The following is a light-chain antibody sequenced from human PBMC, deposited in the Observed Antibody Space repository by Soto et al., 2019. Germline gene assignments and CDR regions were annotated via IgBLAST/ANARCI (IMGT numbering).Light chain of an antibody. Sequence: QSVLTQPPSASGTPGQRVTISCSGSSSNIGSNYVYWYQQLPGTAPKLLIDRNNQRPSGVPDRFSGSKSGTSASLAISGLRSEDEADYSCAAWEDSLSGYGFGPGTSSPS. CDR2: RNN. V-gene: IGLV1-47*01. CDR1: SSNIGSNY. J-gene: IGLJ1*01. CDR3: AAWEDSLSGYG.